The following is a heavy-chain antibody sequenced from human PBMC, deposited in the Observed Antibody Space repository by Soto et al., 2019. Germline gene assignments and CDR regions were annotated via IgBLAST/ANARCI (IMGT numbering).Heavy chain of an antibody. CDR2: IYYSGST. CDR3: ARGRQGAFEYYFDY. J-gene: IGHJ4*02. Sequence: QVQLQESGPGLVKPSQTLSLTCTVSGGSISSGGYYWSWIRQHPGKGLEWIGYIYYSGSTYYNPSLKSRVTISVDTSKNQFSLKLSSVTAADTAVYYCARGRQGAFEYYFDYWGQGTLVTVSS. V-gene: IGHV4-31*03. CDR1: GGSISSGGYY. D-gene: IGHD3-16*01.